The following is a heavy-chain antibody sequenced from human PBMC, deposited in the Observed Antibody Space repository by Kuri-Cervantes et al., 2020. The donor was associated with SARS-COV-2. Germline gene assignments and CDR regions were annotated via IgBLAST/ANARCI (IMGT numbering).Heavy chain of an antibody. V-gene: IGHV1-69*13. CDR2: IIPIFGTA. CDR3: ARDRQPRLMDV. CDR1: GGNFSGEV. Sequence: SVKVSCKASGGNFSGEVVSWVRQAPGQGLEWMGGIIPIFGTANYAQKFQGRVTITADESTSTAYMELSSLRSEDTAVYYCARDRQPRLMDVWGKGTTVTVSS. J-gene: IGHJ6*03. D-gene: IGHD6-13*01.